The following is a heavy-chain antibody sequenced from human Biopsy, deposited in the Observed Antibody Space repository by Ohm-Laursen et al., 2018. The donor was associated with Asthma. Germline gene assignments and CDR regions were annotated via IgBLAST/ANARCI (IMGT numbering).Heavy chain of an antibody. D-gene: IGHD3-10*01. V-gene: IGHV1-18*01. Sequence: ASVKVSCKTSGYTFNSAGITWVRQAPGQGLEWMGWISVYNGNTKVAQKLQDRVTMITDTSTSTAYMELRSLRSDDTAMYFCARAVDYSHYYGIDVWGPGTLVTVSS. CDR1: GYTFNSAG. CDR3: ARAVDYSHYYGIDV. CDR2: ISVYNGNT. J-gene: IGHJ6*02.